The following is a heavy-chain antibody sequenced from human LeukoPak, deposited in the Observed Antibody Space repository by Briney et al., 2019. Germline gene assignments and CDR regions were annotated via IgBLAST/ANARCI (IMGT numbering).Heavy chain of an antibody. CDR2: INHSGST. Sequence: PSETLSLTCAVYGGSFSGYYWSWIRQPPGKGLEWIGEINHSGSTNYNPSLKSRVTISVDTSKNQFSLKLSSVTAEDTAVYYCAILDSGAGAFDIWGQGTMVTVFS. V-gene: IGHV4-34*01. CDR3: AILDSGAGAFDI. CDR1: GGSFSGYY. J-gene: IGHJ3*02. D-gene: IGHD6-19*01.